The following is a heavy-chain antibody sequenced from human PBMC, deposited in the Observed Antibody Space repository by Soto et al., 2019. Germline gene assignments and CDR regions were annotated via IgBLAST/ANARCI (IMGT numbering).Heavy chain of an antibody. J-gene: IGHJ4*02. D-gene: IGHD7-27*01. CDR3: ARRWGTYFDF. Sequence: SCTVSGASISSGDSFWSWIRQPPGKGLEWIAYIYSSGSTYYNPSLKRRVAISVDTSKNQFSLKLSSVTAADTAVYYCARRWGTYFDFWGQGTLVTVSS. V-gene: IGHV4-30-4*01. CDR1: GASISSGDSF. CDR2: IYSSGST.